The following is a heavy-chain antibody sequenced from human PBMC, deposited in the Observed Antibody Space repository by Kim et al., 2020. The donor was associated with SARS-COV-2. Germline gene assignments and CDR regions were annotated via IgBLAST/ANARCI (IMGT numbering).Heavy chain of an antibody. CDR2: ISSSSSYI. D-gene: IGHD7-27*01. CDR3: ARDLGSDNWGGYYYYGMDV. CDR1: GFTFSSYS. V-gene: IGHV3-21*01. Sequence: GGSLRLSCAASGFTFSSYSMYWVRTDPGKGPEWVSLISSSSSYIYYADPVKGRFTISRDNAKNSLYMQMNSLRAEDTAVYYCARDLGSDNWGGYYYYGMDVWGQGTAVTVSS. J-gene: IGHJ6*02.